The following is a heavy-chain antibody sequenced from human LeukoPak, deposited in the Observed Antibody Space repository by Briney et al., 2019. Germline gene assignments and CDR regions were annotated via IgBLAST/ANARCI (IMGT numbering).Heavy chain of an antibody. V-gene: IGHV3-48*02. CDR2: ISSSSTI. J-gene: IGHJ4*02. D-gene: IGHD6-13*01. CDR3: ARAAYSSSPDY. CDR1: GFTFSSYS. Sequence: GGSLRLSCAASGFTFSSYSMNWVRQAPGKGLEWVSYISSSSTIYYADSVKGRFTISRDSAKNSLYLQMNSLRDEDAAVYYCARAAYSSSPDYWGQGTLATVSS.